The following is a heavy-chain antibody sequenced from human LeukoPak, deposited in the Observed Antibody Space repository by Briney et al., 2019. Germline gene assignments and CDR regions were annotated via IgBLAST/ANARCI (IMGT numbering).Heavy chain of an antibody. Sequence: SETLSPTCTVSGGSISSGDYYWSWIRQPPGKGLEGIGYIYYSGSTYYNPSLKSRVTISVDTSKNQFSLKLSSVTAADTAVYYCARGDILTGYYKPPPGYWGQGTLVTVSS. D-gene: IGHD3-9*01. CDR3: ARGDILTGYYKPPPGY. CDR2: IYYSGST. J-gene: IGHJ4*02. V-gene: IGHV4-30-4*01. CDR1: GGSISSGDYY.